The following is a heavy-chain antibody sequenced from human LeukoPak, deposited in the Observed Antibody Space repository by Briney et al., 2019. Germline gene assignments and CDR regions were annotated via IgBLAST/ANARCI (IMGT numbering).Heavy chain of an antibody. CDR1: GGSISSGSYY. V-gene: IGHV4-61*02. CDR3: ARDGYSSSWYVWFDP. CDR2: IYTSGST. Sequence: SQTLSLTCTVSGGSISSGSYYWSWIPQPAGRGLEWIGRIYTSGSTNYIPSIKRRVTISVDTSKNQFSLKLSSVTAADTAVYYCARDGYSSSWYVWFDPWGQGTLVTVSS. D-gene: IGHD6-13*01. J-gene: IGHJ5*02.